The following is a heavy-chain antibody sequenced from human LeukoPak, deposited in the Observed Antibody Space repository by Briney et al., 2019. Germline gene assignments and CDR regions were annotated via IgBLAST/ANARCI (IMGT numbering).Heavy chain of an antibody. CDR1: GGSFSGYY. CDR3: ARGMSGYSYGPPGY. CDR2: IHYSGSA. Sequence: SETLSLTCAVYGGSFSGYYWTWIRQTPGKGLEWIGEIHYSGSATYNPSLKSRVTISVDRSKNQFSLKLSSVTAADTAVYYCARGMSGYSYGPPGYWGQGTLVTVSS. V-gene: IGHV4-34*01. J-gene: IGHJ4*02. D-gene: IGHD5-18*01.